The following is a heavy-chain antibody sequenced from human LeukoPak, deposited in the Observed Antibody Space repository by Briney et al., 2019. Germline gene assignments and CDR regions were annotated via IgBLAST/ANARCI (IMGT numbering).Heavy chain of an antibody. CDR3: ARGPNSSGWYVNY. CDR1: GGSFSGYY. J-gene: IGHJ4*02. D-gene: IGHD6-19*01. CDR2: INHSGST. V-gene: IGHV4-34*01. Sequence: SETLSLTCVVYGGSFSGYYWSWIRQPPGKGLEWIGEINHSGSTNYNPSLKSRVTISVDTSKNQFSLKLSSVTAADTAVYYCARGPNSSGWYVNYWGQGTLVTVPS.